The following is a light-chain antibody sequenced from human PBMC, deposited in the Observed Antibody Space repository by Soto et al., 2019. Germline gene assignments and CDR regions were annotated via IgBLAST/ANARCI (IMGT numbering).Light chain of an antibody. V-gene: IGKV3-20*01. CDR3: QHYKMYSPWT. CDR1: QSVSSSY. J-gene: IGKJ1*01. CDR2: GAS. Sequence: EIVLTQSPGTLSLSPEERATLACSASQSVSSSYLAWYQQKPGQAPRLLIYGASSRATGIPDRFSGSGSGTEFTLTISSLQPDDFAPYYCQHYKMYSPWTFGQGTKVDIK.